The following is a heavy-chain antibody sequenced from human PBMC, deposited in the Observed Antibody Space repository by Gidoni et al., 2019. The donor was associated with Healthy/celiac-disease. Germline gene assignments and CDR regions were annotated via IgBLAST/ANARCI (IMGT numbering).Heavy chain of an antibody. CDR3: ARVRIGVAGTETDYYFDY. V-gene: IGHV1-2*02. D-gene: IGHD6-19*01. CDR1: GYTFTGDY. J-gene: IGHJ4*02. CDR2: INPNSGGT. Sequence: QVQLVQSGAEVKKPGASVKVSCKASGYTFTGDYMHWVRQAPGQGLEWMGWINPNSGGTNYAQKFQGRVTMTRDTSISTAYMELSRLRSDDTAVYYCARVRIGVAGTETDYYFDYWGQGTLVTVSS.